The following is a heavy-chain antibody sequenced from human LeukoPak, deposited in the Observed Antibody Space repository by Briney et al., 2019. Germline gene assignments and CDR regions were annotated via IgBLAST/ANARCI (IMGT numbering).Heavy chain of an antibody. J-gene: IGHJ4*02. CDR1: GYRFTNYW. Sequence: GESLKISCKGSGYRFTNYWIGWVRQMPGKGLEWMGIIYPGDSDTRYSPSFQGQVTISADKSMNTAYLQWSSLKASDTAMYYCARGRRDGYNYLGYFDYWGQGTLVTVSS. CDR3: ARGRRDGYNYLGYFDY. CDR2: IYPGDSDT. V-gene: IGHV5-51*01. D-gene: IGHD5-24*01.